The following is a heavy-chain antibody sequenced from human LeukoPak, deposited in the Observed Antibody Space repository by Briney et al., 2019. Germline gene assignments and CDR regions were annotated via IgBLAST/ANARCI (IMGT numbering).Heavy chain of an antibody. CDR2: IRYDGSNK. J-gene: IGHJ4*02. V-gene: IGHV3-30*02. D-gene: IGHD3-10*01. Sequence: PGGSLRLSCAASGFTLSSYGMHWVRQAPGKGLEWVAFIRYDGSNKYYADSVKGRFTISRDNSKSTLYLQMNSLRAEDTAVYYCAKGYYYYFDYWGQGTLVTVSS. CDR1: GFTLSSYG. CDR3: AKGYYYYFDY.